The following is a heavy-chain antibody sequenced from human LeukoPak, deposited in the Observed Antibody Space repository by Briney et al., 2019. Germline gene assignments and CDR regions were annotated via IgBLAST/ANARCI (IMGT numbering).Heavy chain of an antibody. Sequence: GGSLRLSCAASGFTFTNYAMSWVRQAPGKGLEWVSGISGNGISTYYADSVKGRFTISRDNSKNTMSVQMDDLRAEDTAVYYCTRYNNDHFDYWGQGTLVTVSS. D-gene: IGHD1-14*01. CDR2: ISGNGIST. CDR3: TRYNNDHFDY. J-gene: IGHJ4*02. CDR1: GFTFTNYA. V-gene: IGHV3-23*01.